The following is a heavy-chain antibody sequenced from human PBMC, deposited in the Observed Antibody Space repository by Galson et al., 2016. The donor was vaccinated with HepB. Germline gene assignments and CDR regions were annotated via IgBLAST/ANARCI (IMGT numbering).Heavy chain of an antibody. CDR2: ISGSGGET. J-gene: IGHJ2*01. V-gene: IGHV3-23*01. Sequence: SLRLSCAASGFTFSSYAMTWVRQAPGKGLDWVSTISGSGGETHYADSVKGRFTFSRDNSKNTMYVQMTSLRAEDTAVYYCASGTTVTTSNSFWYFDLWGRGTLVTVS. D-gene: IGHD4-17*01. CDR1: GFTFSSYA. CDR3: ASGTTVTTSNSFWYFDL.